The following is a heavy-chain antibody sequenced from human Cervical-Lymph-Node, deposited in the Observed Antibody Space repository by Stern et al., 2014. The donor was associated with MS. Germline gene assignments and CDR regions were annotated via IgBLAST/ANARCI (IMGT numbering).Heavy chain of an antibody. J-gene: IGHJ6*02. D-gene: IGHD3-3*01. CDR3: ATDRDDFRSGYSAPTKGYGLDV. Sequence: VQLVASGAEVKKPGASVKVSCKVSGYTLTELSMHWVRQAPGKGLEWMGGFDPEDGEKIYAQKFQGRVTMTEDTSTDTAYMELSSLRSEDTAVYYCATDRDDFRSGYSAPTKGYGLDVWGQGTTVTVTS. CDR1: GYTLTELS. V-gene: IGHV1-24*01. CDR2: FDPEDGEK.